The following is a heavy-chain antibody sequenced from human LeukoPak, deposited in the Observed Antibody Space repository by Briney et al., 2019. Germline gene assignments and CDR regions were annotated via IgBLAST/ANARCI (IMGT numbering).Heavy chain of an antibody. Sequence: SSETLSLTGAVYGGSFSGYYWSWIRQPPGKGLEWIGEINHSESTNYNPSLKSRVTISVDTSKNQFSLKLSSVTAADTAVYYCARGEANRGYFDYWGQGTLVTVSS. CDR2: INHSEST. CDR1: GGSFSGYY. V-gene: IGHV4-34*01. J-gene: IGHJ4*02. CDR3: ARGEANRGYFDY. D-gene: IGHD7-27*01.